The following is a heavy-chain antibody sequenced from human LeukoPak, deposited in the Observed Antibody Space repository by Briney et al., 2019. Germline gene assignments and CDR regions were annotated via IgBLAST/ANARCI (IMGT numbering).Heavy chain of an antibody. Sequence: GGSLRLSCAASGFTFSNAWLTWVRQAPGKGLEWVSYITSSATTYYADSVKGRFTISRDNAKTSLYLQMNSLRAEDTAVYYCARDLGPHSSSPNSGAFDIWGQGTMVTVSS. V-gene: IGHV3-69-1*01. D-gene: IGHD6-6*01. CDR3: ARDLGPHSSSPNSGAFDI. CDR1: GFTFSNAW. CDR2: ITSSATT. J-gene: IGHJ3*02.